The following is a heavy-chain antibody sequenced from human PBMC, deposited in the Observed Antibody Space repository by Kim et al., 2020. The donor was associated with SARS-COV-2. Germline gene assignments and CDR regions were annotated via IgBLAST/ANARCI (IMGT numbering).Heavy chain of an antibody. J-gene: IGHJ4*02. D-gene: IGHD2-15*01. V-gene: IGHV3-66*02. CDR2: IYSGGST. Sequence: GGSLRLSCAASGFTVSSNYMSWVRQAPGKGLEWVSVIYSGGSTYYADSVKGRFTISRDNSKNTLYLQMNSLRAEDTAVYYCARGENYCSGGSCYSGPIDYWGQGTLVTVSS. CDR3: ARGENYCSGGSCYSGPIDY. CDR1: GFTVSSNY.